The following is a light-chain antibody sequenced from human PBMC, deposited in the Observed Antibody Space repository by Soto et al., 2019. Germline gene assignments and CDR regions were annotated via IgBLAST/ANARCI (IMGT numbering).Light chain of an antibody. CDR1: QNVDTNY. Sequence: EIVLTQSPGTLSLSPGERATLSRRASQNVDTNYLAWYQQKPGQAPRIIIFGASGRATGIPDRFSGSGSGTDFTLTISRLEPEDFAVYYCQQYGSLSWTFGQGTKVDMK. CDR3: QQYGSLSWT. V-gene: IGKV3-20*01. CDR2: GAS. J-gene: IGKJ1*01.